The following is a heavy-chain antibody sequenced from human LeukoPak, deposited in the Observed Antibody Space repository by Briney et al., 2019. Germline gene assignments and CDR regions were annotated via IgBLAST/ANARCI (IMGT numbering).Heavy chain of an antibody. CDR1: GGPISSGDYY. Sequence: SETLSLTCTISGGPISSGDYYWSWIRQPPGKGLEWIGYIYYSGSTYYNPSLKSRVTVSVDTSKNQFSLKLSSVTAADTAVYYCARESSIYGSGTDAFDIWGQGTMVTVSS. V-gene: IGHV4-30-4*08. CDR2: IYYSGST. CDR3: ARESSIYGSGTDAFDI. J-gene: IGHJ3*02. D-gene: IGHD3-10*01.